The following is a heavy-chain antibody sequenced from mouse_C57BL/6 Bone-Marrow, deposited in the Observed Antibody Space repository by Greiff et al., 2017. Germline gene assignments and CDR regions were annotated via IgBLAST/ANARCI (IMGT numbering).Heavy chain of an antibody. D-gene: IGHD1-1*01. V-gene: IGHV1-82*01. J-gene: IGHJ2*01. CDR1: GYAFSSSW. CDR2: IYPGDGDT. CDR3: ARGGPYYGSSFDY. Sequence: VKLMESGPELVKPGASVKISCKASGYAFSSSWMNWVKQRPGKGLEWIGRIYPGDGDTNYNGKFKGKATLTADKSSSTAYMQLSSLTSEDSAVYFCARGGPYYGSSFDYWGQGTTLTVSS.